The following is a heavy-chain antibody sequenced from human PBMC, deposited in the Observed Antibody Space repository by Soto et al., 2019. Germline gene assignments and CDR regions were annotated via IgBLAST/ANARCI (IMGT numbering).Heavy chain of an antibody. Sequence: ASVKVSCKASGYTFTSYGISWVRQAPGQGLEWMGWISAYNGNTNYAQKLQGRVTMTTDTSTSTAYMELRSLRSDDTAVYYCARDTRVRRSGWTENWFDPWGQGTLVTVSS. V-gene: IGHV1-18*01. D-gene: IGHD6-19*01. CDR3: ARDTRVRRSGWTENWFDP. J-gene: IGHJ5*02. CDR1: GYTFTSYG. CDR2: ISAYNGNT.